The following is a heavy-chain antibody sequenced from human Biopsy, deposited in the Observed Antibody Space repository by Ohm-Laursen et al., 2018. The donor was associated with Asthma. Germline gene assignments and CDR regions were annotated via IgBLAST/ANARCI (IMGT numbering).Heavy chain of an antibody. CDR1: GMSVSDYY. J-gene: IGHJ6*02. CDR2: IGIKGTSI. CDR3: AGGRYCSGASCLYGMDV. D-gene: IGHD2-15*01. V-gene: IGHV3-11*01. Sequence: SLRLSCAASGMSVSDYYMTWLRQSPGKGLEWLSHIGIKGTSIYYAGSVKGRFTISRDNAKNSLFLQMNGLRADDTAVYFCAGGRYCSGASCLYGMDVWGQGTTVSVSS.